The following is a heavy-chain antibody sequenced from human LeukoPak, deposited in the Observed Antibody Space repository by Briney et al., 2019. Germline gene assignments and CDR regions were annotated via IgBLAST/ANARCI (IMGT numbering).Heavy chain of an antibody. D-gene: IGHD3/OR15-3a*01. CDR2: MNPNSGNT. V-gene: IGHV1-8*01. Sequence: ASVKVSCKASGYTFTSYDINWVRQATGQGLEWMGWMNPNSGNTGYSQKIQGRVTMTRNTSISTAYMELSSLRSEDTAVYYCARGRWTKRQRGVYYFDYWGQGTLVTVSS. J-gene: IGHJ4*02. CDR1: GYTFTSYD. CDR3: ARGRWTKRQRGVYYFDY.